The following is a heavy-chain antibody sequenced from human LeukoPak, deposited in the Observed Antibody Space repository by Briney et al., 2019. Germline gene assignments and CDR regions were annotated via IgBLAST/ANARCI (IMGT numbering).Heavy chain of an antibody. D-gene: IGHD4-17*01. CDR3: ARSYYGGKRGWFDP. J-gene: IGHJ5*02. V-gene: IGHV1-18*01. CDR2: ISAYNGNT. CDR1: GYTFTSYG. Sequence: GPVKVSCKASGYTFTSYGISWVRQAPGQGLEWMGWISAYNGNTNYAQKLQGRVTMTTDTSTSTAYMKLRSLRSDDTAVYYCARSYYGGKRGWFDPWGQGTLVTVSS.